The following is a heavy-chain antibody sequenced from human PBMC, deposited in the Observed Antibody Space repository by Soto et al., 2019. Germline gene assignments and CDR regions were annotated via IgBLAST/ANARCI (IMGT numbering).Heavy chain of an antibody. CDR3: ARLALGP. J-gene: IGHJ5*02. CDR1: GFTVNTYY. Sequence: EVQLVESGGGLIQPGGSLRLSCAASGFTVNTYYMSWVRQAPGKGLEWVSVIHNDGGTYYADSVEGRFTISRDISKNTLYLQMNSLRAEDTAVYYCARLALGPWGQGTLVTVSS. CDR2: IHNDGGT. D-gene: IGHD3-16*01. V-gene: IGHV3-53*01.